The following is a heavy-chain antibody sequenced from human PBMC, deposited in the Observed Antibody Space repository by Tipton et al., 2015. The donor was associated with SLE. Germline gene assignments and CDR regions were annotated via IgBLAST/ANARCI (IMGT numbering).Heavy chain of an antibody. D-gene: IGHD6-19*01. CDR2: IYYSGST. J-gene: IGHJ4*02. CDR3: ARGAAVAVPFDY. V-gene: IGHV4-39*01. Sequence: TLSLTCTVSGGSISSSSYYWGWFRQPPGKGLEWIGSIYYSGSTYYNPSLKSRVTISVDTSKNQFSLKLSSVTATDTAVYYCARGAAVAVPFDYWGQGTLVTVSS. CDR1: GGSISSSSYY.